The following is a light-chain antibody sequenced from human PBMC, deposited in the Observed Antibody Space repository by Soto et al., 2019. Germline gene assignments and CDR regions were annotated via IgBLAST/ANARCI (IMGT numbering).Light chain of an antibody. J-gene: IGKJ1*01. V-gene: IGKV3-15*01. CDR1: QNVNAN. CDR3: QQYNDWPPRWT. Sequence: DIVMTQSPVSLSVSPGERATLSCRASQNVNANLAWYQQKPGQAPRLLVYGASSRAAGIPARFSGGGSGTEFTLTISSLQSEDSAVYYCQQYNDWPPRWTFGQGPKVEVK. CDR2: GAS.